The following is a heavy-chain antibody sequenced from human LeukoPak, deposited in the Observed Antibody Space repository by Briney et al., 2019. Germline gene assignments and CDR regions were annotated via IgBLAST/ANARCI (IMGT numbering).Heavy chain of an antibody. D-gene: IGHD2-2*01. Sequence: GGSLRLSCAASRFNFSNPWMSWFRQAPGKGLEWVGRIKSKTDGGTTDYAAPVKGRFTISRDDSKYTLYQQMNSLKTEDTAVYYCISDTLVPAANALFDYWGQGTLVTVSS. J-gene: IGHJ4*02. CDR2: IKSKTDGGTT. V-gene: IGHV3-15*01. CDR3: ISDTLVPAANALFDY. CDR1: RFNFSNPW.